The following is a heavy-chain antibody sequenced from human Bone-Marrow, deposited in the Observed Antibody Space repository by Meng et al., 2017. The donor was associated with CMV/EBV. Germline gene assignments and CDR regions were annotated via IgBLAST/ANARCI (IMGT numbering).Heavy chain of an antibody. CDR2: ISGSGGST. Sequence: GESLKISCAASGFTFSSYAMSWVRQAPGKGLEWVSAISGSGGSTYYADSVKGRFTISRDNAETLLYLQMNSLRAEDTAIYYCARVLRVPASTKMLLDYWGQGTLVTVSS. CDR1: GFTFSSYA. J-gene: IGHJ4*02. CDR3: ARVLRVPASTKMLLDY. D-gene: IGHD2-2*01. V-gene: IGHV3-23*01.